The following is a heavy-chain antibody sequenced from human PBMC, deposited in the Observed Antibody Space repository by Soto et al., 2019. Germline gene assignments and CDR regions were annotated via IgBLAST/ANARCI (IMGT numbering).Heavy chain of an antibody. CDR3: ARHGFHRDALDL. CDR1: GFSFTNHW. D-gene: IGHD2-2*03. CDR2: IKQDGGET. Sequence: EMQLEESGGGLVQPGGSRRLSCEASGFSFTNHWMSWVRQAPGKGLEWLANIKQDGGETYYLESVKDRFSISRDNAKDSVYLQMSGLRAEDTAVYYCARHGFHRDALDLWGQGTLVTVSS. V-gene: IGHV3-7*03. J-gene: IGHJ3*01.